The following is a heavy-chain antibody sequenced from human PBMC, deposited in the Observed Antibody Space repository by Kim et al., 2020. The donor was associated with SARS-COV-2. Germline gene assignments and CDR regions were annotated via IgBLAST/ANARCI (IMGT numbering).Heavy chain of an antibody. D-gene: IGHD2-2*01. CDR3: ARVGCSSTSCLVANFDY. J-gene: IGHJ4*02. CDR2: IIPIFGTA. CDR1: GCTFSSYA. V-gene: IGHV1-69*05. Sequence: SVKVSCKASGCTFSSYAISWVRQAPGQGLEWMGGIIPIFGTANYAQKFQGRVTLTTDKSTSTAYMELSSLRSEDTAVYYCARVGCSSTSCLVANFDYWGQGTLVTVSS.